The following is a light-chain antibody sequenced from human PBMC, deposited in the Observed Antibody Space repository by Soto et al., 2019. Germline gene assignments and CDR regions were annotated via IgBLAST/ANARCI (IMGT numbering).Light chain of an antibody. CDR3: LLYYGGAWF. Sequence: QTVVTQEPSLTVSPGGTVTLTCASNTGAVTSGYYPNWFQQKPGQAPRALIYSISNKHSWTPARFSGSLLGDKAALTLSGVQPDDEAEYSCLLYYGGAWFFGGGTKVTVL. CDR1: TGAVTSGYY. V-gene: IGLV7-43*01. CDR2: SIS. J-gene: IGLJ2*01.